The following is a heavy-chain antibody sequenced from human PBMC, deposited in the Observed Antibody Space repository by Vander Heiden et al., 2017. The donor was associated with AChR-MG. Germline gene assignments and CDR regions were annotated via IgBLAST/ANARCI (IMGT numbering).Heavy chain of an antibody. D-gene: IGHD6-6*01. V-gene: IGHV3-48*02. CDR1: GFPFSSYS. Sequence: EVQLVESGGGLVQPGGSLRLSCAASGFPFSSYSMNWVRQAPGKGLEWVSYISSSSSTIYYADSVKGRFTISRDNAKNSLYLQMNSLRDEDTAVYYCARDQMGQLPRRPCYYFDYWGQGTLVTVSS. CDR2: ISSSSSTI. CDR3: ARDQMGQLPRRPCYYFDY. J-gene: IGHJ4*02.